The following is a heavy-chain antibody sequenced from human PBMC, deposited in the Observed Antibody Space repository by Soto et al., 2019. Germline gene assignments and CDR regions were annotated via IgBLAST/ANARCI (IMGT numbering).Heavy chain of an antibody. Sequence: QVQLQESGPGLVKPSQTLSLTCTVSAGSISTGGYYWSWIRQHPGQGLEWIGYIYTSATTYYNPSLKSRVTISVDTSKNQFSLKVSSVTVADTAVYYCARDPAPWGQGALVTVSS. CDR2: IYTSATT. J-gene: IGHJ5*02. CDR3: ARDPAP. V-gene: IGHV4-31*03. CDR1: AGSISTGGYY.